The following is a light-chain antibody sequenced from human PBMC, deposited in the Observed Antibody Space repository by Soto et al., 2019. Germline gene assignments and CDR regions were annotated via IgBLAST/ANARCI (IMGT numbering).Light chain of an antibody. CDR3: QQYNIWPPYT. J-gene: IGKJ2*01. V-gene: IGKV3-15*01. CDR1: QRISSN. CDR2: GAS. Sequence: EIVMTQSPATLSVSPGERAPLYCKASQRISSNLAWYQQKPGQPPRLLIYGASTRASGIPARFSGSGSGTEFTLTISGLQSEDFALYYCQQYNIWPPYTFGQGTKLEIK.